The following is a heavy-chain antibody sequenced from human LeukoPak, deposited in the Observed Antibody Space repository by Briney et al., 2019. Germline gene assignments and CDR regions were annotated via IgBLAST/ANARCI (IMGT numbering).Heavy chain of an antibody. Sequence: ASVKVSCKVSGYTLTELSMHWVRQAPGKGLEWMGGFDPEDGETIYAQKFQGRVTMTEDTSTDTAYMELSSLRSEDTAVYYCARAYYDFWSGYYEPRYYMDVWGKGTTVTVSS. CDR3: ARAYYDFWSGYYEPRYYMDV. CDR1: GYTLTELS. V-gene: IGHV1-24*01. CDR2: FDPEDGET. D-gene: IGHD3-3*01. J-gene: IGHJ6*03.